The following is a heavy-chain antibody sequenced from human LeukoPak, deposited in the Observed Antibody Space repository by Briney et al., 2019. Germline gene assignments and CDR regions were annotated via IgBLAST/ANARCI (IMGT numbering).Heavy chain of an antibody. V-gene: IGHV3-33*01. CDR1: GFTFSSYG. CDR2: IWYDGSNK. J-gene: IGHJ5*02. D-gene: IGHD1-1*01. CDR3: ARDSGPLDT. Sequence: PGGSLRLSCAASGFTFSSYGLHWVRQAPGKGLEWVAVIWYDGSNKYYPDPVKGRFTISRDDSKNTLYLQMNSLRAEDTAVYYCARDSGPLDTWGQGTLVTVSS.